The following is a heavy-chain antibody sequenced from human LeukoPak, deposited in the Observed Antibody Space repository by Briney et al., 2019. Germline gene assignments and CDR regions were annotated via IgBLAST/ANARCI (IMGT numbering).Heavy chain of an antibody. CDR2: ISWNSGSI. D-gene: IGHD3-22*01. V-gene: IGHV3-9*01. CDR3: AKDFDSSGYSGQPGSEIDY. J-gene: IGHJ4*02. Sequence: PGGSLRLSCAASGFTFDDYAMHWVRQAPGKGLEWVSGISWNSGSIGYADSVKGRFTISRDNAKNSLYLQMNSLRAEDTALYYCAKDFDSSGYSGQPGSEIDYWGQGTLVTVSS. CDR1: GFTFDDYA.